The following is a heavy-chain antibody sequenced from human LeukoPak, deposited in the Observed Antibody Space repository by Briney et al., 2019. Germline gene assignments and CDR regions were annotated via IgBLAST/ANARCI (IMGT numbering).Heavy chain of an antibody. CDR3: ARVVNYDFWSVDY. CDR1: GYSISSGYY. V-gene: IGHV4-38-2*01. CDR2: IYHSGST. Sequence: PSETLSLTCAVSGYSISSGYYWGWIRQPPGKGLEWIGSIYHSGSTYYNPSLKSRVTISVDTSKNQFSLKLSSVTAADTAVYYCARVVNYDFWSVDYWGQGTLVTVSS. J-gene: IGHJ4*02. D-gene: IGHD3-3*01.